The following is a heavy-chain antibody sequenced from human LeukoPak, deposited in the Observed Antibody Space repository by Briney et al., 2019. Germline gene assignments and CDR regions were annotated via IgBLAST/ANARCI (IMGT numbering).Heavy chain of an antibody. CDR1: GFTFSSYG. D-gene: IGHD6-19*01. CDR2: ISYDGSNK. CDR3: AKDLRGSGRYFGMDV. V-gene: IGHV3-30*18. Sequence: GGCLRLSCAASGFTFSSYGMHWVRQAPGKGLEWVAVISYDGSNKYYADSVKGRFTISRDNSKNTLYLQMNSLRAEDTAVYYCAKDLRGSGRYFGMDVWGKGTTVTVSS. J-gene: IGHJ6*04.